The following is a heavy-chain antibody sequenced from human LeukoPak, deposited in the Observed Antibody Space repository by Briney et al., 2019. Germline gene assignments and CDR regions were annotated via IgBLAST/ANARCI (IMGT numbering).Heavy chain of an antibody. J-gene: IGHJ4*02. V-gene: IGHV6-1*01. CDR2: TYYRSKWYN. CDR1: GDSVSSNSAA. Sequence: SQTLSLTCAISGDSVSSNSAAWNWIRQSPSRGLEWLGRTYYRSKWYNDYAVSVKSQITINPDTSKNQFSLQLNSVTPEDTAVYYCARGRAAAAGTQPFDYWGQGTLVTVSS. D-gene: IGHD6-13*01. CDR3: ARGRAAAAGTQPFDY.